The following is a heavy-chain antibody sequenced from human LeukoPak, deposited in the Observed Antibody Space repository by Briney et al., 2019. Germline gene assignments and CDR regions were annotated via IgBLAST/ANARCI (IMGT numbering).Heavy chain of an antibody. Sequence: ASVKVSCKASGYTFTNYYMHWVRQAPGQGLEWVGIINPNSGGTNYAQKFQGRVTMTRDTSISTAYMELSRLRSDDTAVYYCARVLPSDYYDGSGLDYWGQGTLVTVSS. J-gene: IGHJ4*02. CDR3: ARVLPSDYYDGSGLDY. CDR2: INPNSGGT. D-gene: IGHD3-22*01. CDR1: GYTFTNYY. V-gene: IGHV1-2*02.